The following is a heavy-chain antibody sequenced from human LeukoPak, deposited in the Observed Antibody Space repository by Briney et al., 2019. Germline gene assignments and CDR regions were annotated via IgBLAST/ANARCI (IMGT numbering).Heavy chain of an antibody. Sequence: TSETLSLTCTVSGGSISSYYWSWIRQPPGKGLEWIGYIYYSGSTNYNPSLKSRVTISVDTSKNQFSLKLSSVTAADTAVYYCARDSRIASDPHDAFDIWGQGTMVTVSS. CDR3: ARDSRIASDPHDAFDI. D-gene: IGHD6-13*01. J-gene: IGHJ3*02. CDR1: GGSISSYY. CDR2: IYYSGST. V-gene: IGHV4-59*01.